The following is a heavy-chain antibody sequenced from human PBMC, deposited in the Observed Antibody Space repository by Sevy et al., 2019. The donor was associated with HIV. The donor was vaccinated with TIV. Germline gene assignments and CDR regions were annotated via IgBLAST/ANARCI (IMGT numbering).Heavy chain of an antibody. CDR3: VKGHGSGSYYNDY. D-gene: IGHD3-10*01. V-gene: IGHV3-64D*06. CDR2: ISSNGGST. CDR1: GFTFSSYA. J-gene: IGHJ4*02. Sequence: GGSLRLSCSASGFTFSSYAMHWVRQAPGKGLEYVSAISSNGGSTYYADSVKGRFTISRDNSKNTLYLKMRSLRAEDTAVYYCVKGHGSGSYYNDYWGQGTLVTVSS.